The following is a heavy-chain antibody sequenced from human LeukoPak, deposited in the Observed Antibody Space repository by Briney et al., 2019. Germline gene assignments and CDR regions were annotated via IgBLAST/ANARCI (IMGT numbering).Heavy chain of an antibody. CDR3: ARDSSGSYNPEPGY. J-gene: IGHJ4*02. Sequence: PGGSLTLSCAASGFTFRSYSMNWVRQPPGKGLEWVAFISDMSSTIYYADSVNGRLTIFRDNANNSVYLQMNSLRDEDTAVYYCARDSSGSYNPEPGYWGQGTLVTVSS. CDR1: GFTFRSYS. V-gene: IGHV3-48*02. D-gene: IGHD1-1*01. CDR2: ISDMSSTI.